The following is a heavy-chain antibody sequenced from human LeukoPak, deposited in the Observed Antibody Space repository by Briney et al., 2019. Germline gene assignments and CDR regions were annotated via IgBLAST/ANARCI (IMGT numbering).Heavy chain of an antibody. Sequence: SETLSLTCTVSGGSISSSSYYWGWIRQPPGKGLEWIGNIYYRGSTYYNPSLKSRVTISVDTSKNQFSLKLSSVTAADTAVYYCARGDSSSWSYYFDYWGQGTLVTVSS. CDR1: GGSISSSSYY. D-gene: IGHD6-13*01. V-gene: IGHV4-39*07. J-gene: IGHJ4*02. CDR3: ARGDSSSWSYYFDY. CDR2: IYYRGST.